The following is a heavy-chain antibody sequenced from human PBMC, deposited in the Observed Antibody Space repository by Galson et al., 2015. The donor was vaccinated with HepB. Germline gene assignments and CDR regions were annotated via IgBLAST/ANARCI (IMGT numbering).Heavy chain of an antibody. CDR3: VRDENYAFDI. J-gene: IGHJ3*02. CDR2: IWNSGGGK. D-gene: IGHD5-24*01. Sequence: SLRLSCAASGFTYSDYSMNWVRQAPGRGLEWISYIWNSGGGKQYADSVKGRFTISRDNAKNSLYLQMDSLTAEDTAMYYCVRDENYAFDIWGQGTMVTVSS. CDR1: GFTYSDYS. V-gene: IGHV3-48*01.